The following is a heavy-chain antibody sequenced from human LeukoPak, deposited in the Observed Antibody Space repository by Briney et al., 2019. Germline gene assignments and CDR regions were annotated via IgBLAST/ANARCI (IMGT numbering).Heavy chain of an antibody. J-gene: IGHJ4*02. CDR3: AKAPNNFWSGATRYFDD. CDR2: ISVSGDST. CDR1: GFPFSDFA. V-gene: IGHV3-23*01. Sequence: GGSLRLSCAVSGFPFSDFAMSWVRQAPGKGLEWVSTISVSGDSTNYADSVKGRFTMSRDNSKNTLYLQMNSLRAEDTAVYYCAKAPNNFWSGATRYFDDWGQGTLVTVSS. D-gene: IGHD3-3*01.